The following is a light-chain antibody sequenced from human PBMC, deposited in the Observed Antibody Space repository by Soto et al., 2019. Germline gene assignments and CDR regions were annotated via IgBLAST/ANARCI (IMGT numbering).Light chain of an antibody. V-gene: IGLV2-11*01. CDR1: NSDIGNYNY. CDR2: DVT. Sequence: QSVLTQPRSVSGSPGQSVTISCTGTNSDIGNYNYVSWYQQHPGKAPKVMIYDVTKRPSGVPDRFSGSTSGNTASLPISGLQAEDEADYYCCSYPGSHTWVFGGGTKVTVL. J-gene: IGLJ3*02. CDR3: CSYPGSHTWV.